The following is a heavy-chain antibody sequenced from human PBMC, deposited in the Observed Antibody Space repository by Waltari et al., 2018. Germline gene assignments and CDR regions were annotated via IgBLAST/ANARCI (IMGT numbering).Heavy chain of an antibody. CDR3: ARPSTEYYYYYYYMDV. CDR2: IDNSGSNV. J-gene: IGHJ6*03. CDR1: GFTFRIYE. Sequence: EMQVVESGGGLVQPGGSLRLSCAASGFTFRIYEMNWVRQAPGKGLEWVSYIDNSGSNVYYADSVKGRFTISRDNAQNSLYLEMNSLRAEDTAVYYCARPSTEYYYYYYYMDVWGKGTTVTVS. V-gene: IGHV3-48*03.